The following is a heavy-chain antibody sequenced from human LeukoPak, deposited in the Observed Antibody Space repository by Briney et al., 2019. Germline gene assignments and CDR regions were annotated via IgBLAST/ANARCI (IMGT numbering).Heavy chain of an antibody. V-gene: IGHV3-33*01. CDR2: IWYDGSNK. CDR3: ARGYYDSSGYAPPNY. D-gene: IGHD3-22*01. CDR1: GFAFSSYG. J-gene: IGHJ4*02. Sequence: ARSLRLSCAASGFAFSSYGVHWVRQAPGKGLEWVAVIWYDGSNKYYADSVKGRFTISRDNSKNTLYLQMNSLRAEDTAVYYCARGYYDSSGYAPPNYWGQGTLVTVSS.